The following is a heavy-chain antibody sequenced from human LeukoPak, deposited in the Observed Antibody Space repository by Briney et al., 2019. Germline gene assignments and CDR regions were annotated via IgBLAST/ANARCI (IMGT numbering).Heavy chain of an antibody. D-gene: IGHD3-9*01. J-gene: IGHJ4*02. CDR3: ARGRPDYDILTGQRMYYFDY. CDR2: INPSGGST. CDR1: GYTFTSYY. Sequence: ASVKVSCKASGYTFTSYYMHWVRQAPGQGLEWMGIINPSGGSTSYAQKFQGRVTMTRDTSTSTVYMELSSLRSEDTAVYYCARGRPDYDILTGQRMYYFDYWGQGTLVTVSS. V-gene: IGHV1-46*01.